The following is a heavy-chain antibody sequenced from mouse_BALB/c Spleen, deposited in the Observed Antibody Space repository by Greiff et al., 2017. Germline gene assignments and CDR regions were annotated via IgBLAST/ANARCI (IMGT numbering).Heavy chain of an antibody. J-gene: IGHJ1*01. Sequence: EVKLVESGGGLVQPGGSRKLSCAASGFTFSSFGMHWVRQAPEKGLEWVAYISSGSSTIYYADTVKGRFTISRDNPKNTLFLQMTSLRSEDTAMYYCARDYGYVRWYFDVWGAGTTVTVSS. CDR3: ARDYGYVRWYFDV. V-gene: IGHV5-17*02. D-gene: IGHD1-2*01. CDR1: GFTFSSFG. CDR2: ISSGSSTI.